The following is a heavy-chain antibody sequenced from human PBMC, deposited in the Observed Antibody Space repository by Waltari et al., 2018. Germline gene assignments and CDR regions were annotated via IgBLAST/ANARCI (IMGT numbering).Heavy chain of an antibody. CDR1: GFTVNLPY. D-gene: IGHD2-15*01. Sequence: EVNLVESGGGLVRPGGSLRLAWATAGFTVNLPYINCVRQAPGKGLEWVSLISSTGTYTFYADSVKGRFSISRDNAQTSVYLQLNSLKVEDTAVYYCARAGRNGYSYLDYWGQGTLVTVST. V-gene: IGHV3-21*01. J-gene: IGHJ4*02. CDR2: ISSTGTYT. CDR3: ARAGRNGYSYLDY.